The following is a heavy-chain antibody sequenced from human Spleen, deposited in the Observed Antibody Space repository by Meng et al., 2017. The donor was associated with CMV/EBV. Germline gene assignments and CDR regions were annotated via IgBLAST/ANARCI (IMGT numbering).Heavy chain of an antibody. CDR3: ARDGGGGNWFDP. J-gene: IGHJ5*02. CDR1: VDSVSSNSAA. CDR2: TYYRSKWYN. Sequence: QGKPQTSGPGLVKPPQTLPLPCDTSVDSVSSNSAAWNWIRQSPSRGLEWLGRTYYRSKWYNDYAVSVKSRITINPDTSKNQFSLKLSSVTAADTAVYYCARDGGGGNWFDPWGQGTLVTVSS. V-gene: IGHV6-1*01. D-gene: IGHD4-23*01.